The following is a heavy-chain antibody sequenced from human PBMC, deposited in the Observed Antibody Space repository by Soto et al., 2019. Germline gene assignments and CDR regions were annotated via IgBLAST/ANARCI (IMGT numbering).Heavy chain of an antibody. D-gene: IGHD1-26*01. CDR2: IYSGGST. CDR3: ARTRFGGSYYYYYGMDV. Sequence: EVQLVESGGGLVQPGGSLRLSCAASGFTVSSNYMSWVRQAPGKGLEWVSVIYSGGSTYYADSVKGRFTISRDNSKNTLYLQMNSLRAEDTAVYYCARTRFGGSYYYYYGMDVWGQGTTVTVSS. J-gene: IGHJ6*02. CDR1: GFTVSSNY. V-gene: IGHV3-66*01.